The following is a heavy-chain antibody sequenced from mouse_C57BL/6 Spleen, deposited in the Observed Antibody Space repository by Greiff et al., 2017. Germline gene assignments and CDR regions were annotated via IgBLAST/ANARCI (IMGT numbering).Heavy chain of an antibody. V-gene: IGHV1-55*01. CDR1: GYTFTSYW. CDR3: AGGTGY. Sequence: QVQLQQPGAELVKPGASVKRSCKASGYTFTSYWITWVKQRPGQGLGWIGDIYPGSGSTTYNEKFKSKATLTVDTSSSTAYMQLSSLTSEDSAVYYCAGGTGYWGQGTTLTVSS. J-gene: IGHJ2*01. CDR2: IYPGSGST. D-gene: IGHD3-1*01.